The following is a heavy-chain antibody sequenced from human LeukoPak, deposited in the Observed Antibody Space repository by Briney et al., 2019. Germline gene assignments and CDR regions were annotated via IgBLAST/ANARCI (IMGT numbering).Heavy chain of an antibody. V-gene: IGHV3-23*01. D-gene: IGHD4-11*01. CDR2: ISGSGDST. J-gene: IGHJ6*03. CDR1: GFTFSSYA. Sequence: GGSLRLSCAASGFTFSSYAMSWVRRAPGKGLGWVSSISGSGDSTYYADSVKGRFTISRDNSKNTLYLQMNSLRAEDTAVYYCAKGTTLYYYYMDVWGKGTAVTVSS. CDR3: AKGTTLYYYYMDV.